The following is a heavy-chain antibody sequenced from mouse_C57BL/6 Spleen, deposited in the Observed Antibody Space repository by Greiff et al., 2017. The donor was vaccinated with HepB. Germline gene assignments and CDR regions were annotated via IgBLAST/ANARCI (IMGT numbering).Heavy chain of an antibody. V-gene: IGHV1-69*01. CDR3: ARSYGNYPWWYYAMDY. CDR2: IDPSDSYT. Sequence: QVQLQQSGAELVMPGASVKLSCKASGYTFTSYWMHWVKQRPGQGLEWIGEIDPSDSYTNYNQKFKGKSTLTVDKSSSTAYMQLSSLTSEDSAVYYCARSYGNYPWWYYAMDYWGQGTSVTVSS. CDR1: GYTFTSYW. J-gene: IGHJ4*01. D-gene: IGHD2-1*01.